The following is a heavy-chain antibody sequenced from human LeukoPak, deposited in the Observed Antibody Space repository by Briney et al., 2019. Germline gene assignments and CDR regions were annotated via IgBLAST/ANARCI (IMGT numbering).Heavy chain of an antibody. J-gene: IGHJ6*02. CDR2: ISDDGSNK. D-gene: IGHD2-15*01. CDR1: GITFSRCG. V-gene: IGHV3-30*18. Sequence: GSSLRLSCAASGITFSRCGMHWGRQAPGKGLEWVAVISDDGSNKYYADSVKGRFTISRDNSKDTLYLQMNSLRAEDTAVYYCAKAHSTYYYYFYGMDVWGQGTTVTVSS. CDR3: AKAHSTYYYYFYGMDV.